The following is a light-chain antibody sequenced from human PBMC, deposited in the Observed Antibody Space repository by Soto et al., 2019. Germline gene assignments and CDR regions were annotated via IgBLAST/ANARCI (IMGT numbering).Light chain of an antibody. CDR3: QQYGNSPWT. CDR2: GAS. Sequence: EIVLTQSPGTLSLSPWERAALSYRGSRRVSSSYVAWYQLKAGQAPRLLIYGASSRAAGIPDRFSGSGSGTDFTLTISRLEPEDFAVYHCQQYGNSPWTFGQGTKVDI. V-gene: IGKV3-20*01. CDR1: RRVSSSY. J-gene: IGKJ1*01.